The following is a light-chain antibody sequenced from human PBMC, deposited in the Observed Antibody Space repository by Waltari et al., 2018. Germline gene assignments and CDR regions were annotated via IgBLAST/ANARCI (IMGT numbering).Light chain of an antibody. V-gene: IGLV3-21*04. CDR2: YDR. CDR1: SIGCKS. Sequence: SYVLTQPPSVSVAPGETASVTCGGDSIGCKSVHWYQQKPGQAPVLVTYYDRERPSGIPERFSGSNSGDTATLTLSRVEVVDEADYYCQVWDGNNDVGVFGGGTKLTVL. J-gene: IGLJ3*02. CDR3: QVWDGNNDVGV.